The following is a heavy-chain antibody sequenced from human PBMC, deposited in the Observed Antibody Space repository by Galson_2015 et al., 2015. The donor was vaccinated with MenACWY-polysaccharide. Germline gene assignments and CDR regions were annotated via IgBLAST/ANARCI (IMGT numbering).Heavy chain of an antibody. V-gene: IGHV6-1*01. J-gene: IGHJ6*02. Sequence: CAISGDSVSSNSAAWNWIRQSPSRGLEWLGRTYYRSKWYNDYAVSVKSRITINPDTSKNQFSLQLNSVTPEGAAVYYCARDFEPGIAVAADYYFYGIDVWGQGTTVTVSS. CDR1: GDSVSSNSAA. D-gene: IGHD6-19*01. CDR3: ARDFEPGIAVAADYYFYGIDV. CDR2: TYYRSKWYN.